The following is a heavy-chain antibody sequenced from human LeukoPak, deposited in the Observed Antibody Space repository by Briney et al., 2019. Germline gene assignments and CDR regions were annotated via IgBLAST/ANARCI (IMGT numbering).Heavy chain of an antibody. D-gene: IGHD6-19*01. J-gene: IGHJ4*02. Sequence: GGSLRLSCAASGVTFSSYAMHWVRQAPGKGLEWVAVISYDGSNKYYADSVKGRFTISRDNSKNTLYLQMNSLRAEDTAVYYCARDGSSGWTWYFDYWGQGTLVTVSS. CDR2: ISYDGSNK. CDR1: GVTFSSYA. V-gene: IGHV3-30-3*01. CDR3: ARDGSSGWTWYFDY.